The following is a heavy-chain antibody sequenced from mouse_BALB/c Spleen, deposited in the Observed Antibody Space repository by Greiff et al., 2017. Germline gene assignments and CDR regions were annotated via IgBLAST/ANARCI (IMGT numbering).Heavy chain of an antibody. J-gene: IGHJ2*01. Sequence: EVKLVESGPGLVAPSQSLSLTCTVTGYSIPSDYAWNWLRQFPGNKLEWMGYISYSGSTSYNPSLKSRISINRDTSKNQFFLQLNSVTTEDTATYYCARENGNYFYFDYWGQGTTLTVSS. D-gene: IGHD2-1*01. CDR3: ARENGNYFYFDY. CDR2: ISYSGST. CDR1: GYSIPSDYA. V-gene: IGHV3-2*02.